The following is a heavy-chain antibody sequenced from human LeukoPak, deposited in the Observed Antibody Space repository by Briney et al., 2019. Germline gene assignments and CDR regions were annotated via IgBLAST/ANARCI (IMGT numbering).Heavy chain of an antibody. V-gene: IGHV1-8*01. CDR2: MNANSGDT. CDR3: ARGGTYLPFGY. D-gene: IGHD3-16*01. Sequence: ASVKVSCMASGYTFTSFDINWVRQATGQGLEGMGWMNANSGDTGYAQNFQGRVTMTRNTSISTAYMELTSLRSEDTAIYYCARGGTYLPFGYWGQGTLVTVSS. CDR1: GYTFTSFD. J-gene: IGHJ4*02.